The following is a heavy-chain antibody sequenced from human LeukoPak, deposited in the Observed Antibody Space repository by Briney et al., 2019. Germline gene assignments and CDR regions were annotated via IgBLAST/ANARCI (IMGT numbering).Heavy chain of an antibody. CDR1: GSIFSTYA. CDR2: ISGSGGTT. D-gene: IGHD3-10*01. Sequence: GESLRLSCAASGSIFSTYAMSWVRQAPGKGLEWVSAISGSGGTTYYADSVKGRFTISRDNAKNTLYLQMNSLRAEDTAVYYCARVSGPGMNEYFHLWGQGTLVTVSS. V-gene: IGHV3-23*01. J-gene: IGHJ1*01. CDR3: ARVSGPGMNEYFHL.